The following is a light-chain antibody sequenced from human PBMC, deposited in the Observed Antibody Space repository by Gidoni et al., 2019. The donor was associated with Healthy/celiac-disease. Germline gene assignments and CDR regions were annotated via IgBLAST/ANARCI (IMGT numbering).Light chain of an antibody. CDR1: SLRSYY. CDR2: GKN. V-gene: IGLV3-19*01. Sequence: SSELTQDPAVSVALGQTVRLTCQGDSLRSYYASWYQQKPGQAPVLVIYGKNHRPSGIPDRFSGSSSGNTSSLTITGAQAEDEADYYCNSRDSSGNPVFGGGTKLTVL. CDR3: NSRDSSGNPV. J-gene: IGLJ2*01.